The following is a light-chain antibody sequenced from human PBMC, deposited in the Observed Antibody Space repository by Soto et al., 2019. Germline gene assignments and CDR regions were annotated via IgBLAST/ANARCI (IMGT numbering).Light chain of an antibody. CDR2: GAS. V-gene: IGKV3-20*01. Sequence: EIVLTQSPGTLSLSPGERATLSCRASQSVSSSYLGWYQQKPGQAPRLLIYGASSRATGIPDRFSGGGSGTEFTLTISSLQSEDFAVYYCQQYNNWPPITFGQGTRLEIK. CDR3: QQYNNWPPIT. CDR1: QSVSSSY. J-gene: IGKJ5*01.